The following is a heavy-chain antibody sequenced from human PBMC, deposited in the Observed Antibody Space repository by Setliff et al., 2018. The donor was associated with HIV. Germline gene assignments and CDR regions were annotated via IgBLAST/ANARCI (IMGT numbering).Heavy chain of an antibody. J-gene: IGHJ4*02. V-gene: IGHV4-34*01. Sequence: ETLSLTCAVYGGSFSGYYWSWIRQPPGKGLEWIGEINHSGSTDYNPSLKSRVTISVDTSKNQFSLKLSSVTAADTAVFYCARLTTTYYYDSSAYYHPVWGQGTLVTVS. CDR2: INHSGST. CDR1: GGSFSGYY. CDR3: ARLTTTYYYDSSAYYHPV. D-gene: IGHD3-22*01.